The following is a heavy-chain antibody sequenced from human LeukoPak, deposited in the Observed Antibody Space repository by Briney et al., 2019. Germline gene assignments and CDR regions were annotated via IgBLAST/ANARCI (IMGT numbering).Heavy chain of an antibody. V-gene: IGHV3-11*01. Sequence: GGSLRLSCAASGFTFSTYWMSWVRQAPGKGLEWLSFISSGGDTIHYMDSVRGRFTISRDDARNSLYLQMNSLRPEDTGVYYCARDLDDTLTGNFDFWGQGTLVTVSS. J-gene: IGHJ4*02. CDR2: ISSGGDTI. CDR1: GFTFSTYW. D-gene: IGHD3-9*01. CDR3: ARDLDDTLTGNFDF.